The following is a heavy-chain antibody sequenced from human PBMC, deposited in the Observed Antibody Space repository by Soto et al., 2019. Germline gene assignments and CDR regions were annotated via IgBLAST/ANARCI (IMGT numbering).Heavy chain of an antibody. CDR3: ARSSPDPSTFDY. CDR2: ISAYNGNT. J-gene: IGHJ4*02. Sequence: ASVKVSCKASGYTFNRYGISWVRQAPGQGLEWMGWISAYNGNTNYAQKLQGRVTMTTDTSTSTAYMELRSLRSEDTAVYYCARSSPDPSTFDYWGQGTLVTVSS. CDR1: GYTFNRYG. V-gene: IGHV1-18*01.